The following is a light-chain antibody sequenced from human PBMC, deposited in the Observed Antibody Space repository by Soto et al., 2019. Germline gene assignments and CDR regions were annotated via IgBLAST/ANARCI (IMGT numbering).Light chain of an antibody. J-gene: IGKJ3*01. CDR1: QSVSSY. Sequence: EIVLTQSPATLSLSPGERATLSCRASQSVSSYLAWYQQKPGQAPRLLIYDASNRATGIPARFSGSGSGTDFTLPISSLEPEDFAVYYCQLRSNWPPFTFGPGTKVDIK. V-gene: IGKV3-11*01. CDR3: QLRSNWPPFT. CDR2: DAS.